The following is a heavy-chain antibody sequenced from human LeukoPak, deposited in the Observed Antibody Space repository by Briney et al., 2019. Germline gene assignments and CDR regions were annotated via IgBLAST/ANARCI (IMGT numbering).Heavy chain of an antibody. Sequence: SETLSLTRTVSGGSISSYYWSWIRQPPGKGLEWIGYIYYSGSTNYNPSLKSRVTMSVDTSKNQFSLKLSSVTAADTAVYYCARRKGGGSCCYDAFDIWGQGTMVTVSS. V-gene: IGHV4-59*08. CDR3: ARRKGGGSCCYDAFDI. CDR1: GGSISSYY. CDR2: IYYSGST. J-gene: IGHJ3*02. D-gene: IGHD2-15*01.